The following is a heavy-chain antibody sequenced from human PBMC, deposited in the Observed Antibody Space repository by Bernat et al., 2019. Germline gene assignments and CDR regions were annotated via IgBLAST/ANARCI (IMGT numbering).Heavy chain of an antibody. CDR2: TRDKVKSYTT. V-gene: IGHV3-72*01. Sequence: EVQLVESGGGLVQPGGSLRLSCAGSGFTLSDHYMDWIRQAPGKGLEWVGLTRDKVKSYTTEYAASVKGRFTISRDDSGNSLYLQMNSLKSEDTAVYYCARLPTSVVVTADWGQGTLVIVSS. CDR3: ARLPTSVVVTAD. CDR1: GFTLSDHY. D-gene: IGHD2-21*02. J-gene: IGHJ4*02.